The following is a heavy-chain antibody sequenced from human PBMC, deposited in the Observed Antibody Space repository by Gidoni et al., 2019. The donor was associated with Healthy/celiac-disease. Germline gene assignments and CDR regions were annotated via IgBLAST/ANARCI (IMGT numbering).Heavy chain of an antibody. Sequence: SGGTFSSYAISWVRQAPGQGLGWMGRIIPILGIANYAQKFQGRVTITADKSTSTAYMELSSLRSEDTAVYYCASVGGDGTSGDYWGQGTLVTVSS. CDR2: IIPILGIA. D-gene: IGHD2-21*02. CDR3: ASVGGDGTSGDY. CDR1: GGTFSSYA. V-gene: IGHV1-69*04. J-gene: IGHJ4*02.